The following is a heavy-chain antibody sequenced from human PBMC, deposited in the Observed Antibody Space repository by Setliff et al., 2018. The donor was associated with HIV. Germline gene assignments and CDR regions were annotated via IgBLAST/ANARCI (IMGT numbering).Heavy chain of an antibody. D-gene: IGHD1-1*01. V-gene: IGHV4-61*09. CDR3: ARERLSRLGFDY. J-gene: IGHJ4*02. Sequence: CTVSGDSVSSGSHYWSWIRQPAGKGLEWIGHIYTGGNANYNPSLQSRVTISVDTSKNQFSLMLGSMTAADTAVYYCARERLSRLGFDYWGQGTLVTVSS. CDR1: GDSVSSGSHY. CDR2: IYTGGNA.